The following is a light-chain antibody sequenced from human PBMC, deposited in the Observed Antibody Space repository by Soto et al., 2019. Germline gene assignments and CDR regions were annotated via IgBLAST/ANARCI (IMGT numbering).Light chain of an antibody. CDR2: GAS. V-gene: IGKV3-20*01. Sequence: EIVMTQSPATLSVSPGERATLSCRASQSVNIYLAWYQQKPGQAPRLLIFGASYRATGIPDRFSGSGSGTDFTLTISRLEPEDFAVFYCHQYSVSPITFGQGSRLDI. CDR1: QSVNIY. CDR3: HQYSVSPIT. J-gene: IGKJ5*01.